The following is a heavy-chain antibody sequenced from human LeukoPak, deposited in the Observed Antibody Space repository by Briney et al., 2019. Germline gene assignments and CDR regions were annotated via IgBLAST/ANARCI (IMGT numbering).Heavy chain of an antibody. J-gene: IGHJ4*02. V-gene: IGHV3-11*01. CDR3: ATRAQYSGSWYMVDY. CDR2: ISSSGSTI. Sequence: GGSLRLSCAASGFTFSDYYMSWIRQAPGEGLEWVSYISSSGSTIYYADSVKGRFTISRDNAKNSLYLQMNSLRAEDTAVYYCATRAQYSGSWYMVDYWGQGTLVTVSS. D-gene: IGHD6-13*01. CDR1: GFTFSDYY.